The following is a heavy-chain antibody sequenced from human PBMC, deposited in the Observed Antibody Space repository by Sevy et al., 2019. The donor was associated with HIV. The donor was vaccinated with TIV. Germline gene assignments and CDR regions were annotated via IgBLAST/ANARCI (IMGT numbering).Heavy chain of an antibody. CDR2: FDPEDGET. CDR1: GYTLTALS. V-gene: IGHV1-24*01. CDR3: ATTKDYYDSSGYPFDH. J-gene: IGHJ4*02. D-gene: IGHD3-22*01. Sequence: ASVKVSCKVSGYTLTALSMHWVRQAPGKGLEWMGTFDPEDGETRFAQKFQGRVTMTEDTSTDTAYMELSSLRSEDTAVYFCATTKDYYDSSGYPFDHXGQGALVTVSS.